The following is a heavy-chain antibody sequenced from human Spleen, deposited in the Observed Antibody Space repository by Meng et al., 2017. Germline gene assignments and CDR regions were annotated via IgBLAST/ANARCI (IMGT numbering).Heavy chain of an antibody. CDR3: TTDLGDF. CDR2: ITGSGGST. Sequence: EVQLLESGGGLVQPGGSLRLSCAASGFTFSSYAMSWVRQAPGKGLEWVSSITGSGGSTYYANSVKGRFTISRDKSKNTLILQMNSLKTEDAAVYYCTTDLGDFWGQGTLVTVSS. CDR1: GFTFSSYA. V-gene: IGHV3-23*01. J-gene: IGHJ4*02. D-gene: IGHD3-3*01.